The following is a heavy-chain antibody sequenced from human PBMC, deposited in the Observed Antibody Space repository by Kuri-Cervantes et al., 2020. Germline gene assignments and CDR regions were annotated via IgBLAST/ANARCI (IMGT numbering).Heavy chain of an antibody. V-gene: IGHV1-69*13. D-gene: IGHD6-19*01. CDR1: GGTFSSYA. Sequence: SVKVSCKASGGTFSSYAISWVRQAPGQGLEWMGGIIPIFGTANYAQKFQGRVTITADESTSTAYMELSSLRSEDTAVYYCARDVAVAGSNWFDPWGQGALVTVSS. CDR2: IIPIFGTA. J-gene: IGHJ5*02. CDR3: ARDVAVAGSNWFDP.